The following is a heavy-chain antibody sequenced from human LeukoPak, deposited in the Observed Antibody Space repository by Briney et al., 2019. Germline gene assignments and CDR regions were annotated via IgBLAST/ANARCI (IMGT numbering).Heavy chain of an antibody. Sequence: PSETLSLTCTVSGGSISSSSYYWGWIRQPPGKGLEWIGSIYYSGSTYYNPSLKSRVTISVDTSKNQFSLQLNSVTPEDTAVYYCARGSIAAAVDYWGQGTLVTVSS. CDR1: GGSISSSSYY. V-gene: IGHV4-39*07. CDR3: ARGSIAAAVDY. CDR2: IYYSGST. J-gene: IGHJ4*02. D-gene: IGHD6-13*01.